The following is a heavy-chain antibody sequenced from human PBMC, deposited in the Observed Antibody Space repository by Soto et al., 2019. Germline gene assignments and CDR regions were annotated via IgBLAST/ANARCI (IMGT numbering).Heavy chain of an antibody. Sequence: SETLSLTCAVYGGSFSDYYWSWIRQPPGKGLEWIGEINRSGSTNYNPSLKSRVTISVDTSKNQFSLKLSSVTAADTAVYYCARFTGRDGSNKWGQGTLVTVSS. CDR3: ARFTGRDGSNK. V-gene: IGHV4-34*01. J-gene: IGHJ4*02. CDR1: GGSFSDYY. D-gene: IGHD3-10*01. CDR2: INRSGST.